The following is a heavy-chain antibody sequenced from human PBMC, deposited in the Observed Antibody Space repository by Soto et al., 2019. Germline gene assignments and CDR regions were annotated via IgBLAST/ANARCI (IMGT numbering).Heavy chain of an antibody. J-gene: IGHJ4*02. Sequence: PSQTLSLTCAISGDSVSSNSAAWNWIRQSPSRGLEWLGRTYYRSKWYNDYAVSVKSRITINPDTSKNQFSLQLNSVTPEDTAVYYCARDSPGSYSNPNRYYFDYWGQGTLVTVSS. CDR3: ARDSPGSYSNPNRYYFDY. V-gene: IGHV6-1*01. D-gene: IGHD3-10*01. CDR2: TYYRSKWYN. CDR1: GDSVSSNSAA.